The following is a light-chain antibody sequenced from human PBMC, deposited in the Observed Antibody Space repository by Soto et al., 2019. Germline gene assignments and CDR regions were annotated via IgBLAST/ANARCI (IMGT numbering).Light chain of an antibody. CDR1: SGSIASNY. J-gene: IGLJ3*02. Sequence: FMLTQPHSVSESPGKTVTISCTRSSGSIASNYVQWYQQRPGSAPTTVIYEDNQRPSGVPDRFSGSIDSSSNSASLTISGLKTEDEADYYCQSYDSSKEVFGGGTKLT. CDR3: QSYDSSKEV. V-gene: IGLV6-57*03. CDR2: EDN.